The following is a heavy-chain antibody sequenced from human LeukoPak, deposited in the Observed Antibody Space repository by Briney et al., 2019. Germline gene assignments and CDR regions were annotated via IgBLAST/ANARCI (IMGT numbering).Heavy chain of an antibody. CDR1: GYTFTSYG. CDR3: ARAPRIAVAGLDY. J-gene: IGHJ4*02. D-gene: IGHD6-19*01. V-gene: IGHV1-2*02. Sequence: EASVKVSCKASGYTFTSYGISWVRQAPGQGLEWMGWINPNSGGTNYAQKFQGRVTMTRDTSISTAYMELSRLRSDDTAVYYCARAPRIAVAGLDYWGQGTLVTVSS. CDR2: INPNSGGT.